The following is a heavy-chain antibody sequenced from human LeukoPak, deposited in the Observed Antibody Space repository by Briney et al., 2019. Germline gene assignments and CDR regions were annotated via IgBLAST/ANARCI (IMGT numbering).Heavy chain of an antibody. CDR3: ARLPTVTFFDY. D-gene: IGHD4-17*01. J-gene: IGHJ4*02. CDR1: GGSISSSSYY. Sequence: SETLSLTCTVSGGSISSSSYYWGWIRQPPGKGLEWIGSIYYSVSTYYNPSLKSRVTISVDTSKNQFSLKLSSVTAADTAVYYCARLPTVTFFDYWGQGTLVTVSS. CDR2: IYYSVST. V-gene: IGHV4-39*01.